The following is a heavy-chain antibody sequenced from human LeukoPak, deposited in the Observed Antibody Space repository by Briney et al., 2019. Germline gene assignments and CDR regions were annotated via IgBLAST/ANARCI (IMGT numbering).Heavy chain of an antibody. J-gene: IGHJ3*02. CDR2: IYHTGRT. Sequence: SETLSLTCIVSGGSISSYDWSWIRRSPGKGLEWIGYIYHTGRTNYNPSLKSRVTMSVDTPKNQFSLKLSSVTAADTAVYYCVRVGGSPLGAFDIWGQGTMVIVSS. CDR3: VRVGGSPLGAFDI. V-gene: IGHV4-59*01. D-gene: IGHD1-14*01. CDR1: GGSISSYD.